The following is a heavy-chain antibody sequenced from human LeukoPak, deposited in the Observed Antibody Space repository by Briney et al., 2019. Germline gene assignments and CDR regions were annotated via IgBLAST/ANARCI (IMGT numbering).Heavy chain of an antibody. D-gene: IGHD2-2*01. CDR3: ARGESTLSPRCDP. V-gene: IGHV4-61*02. CDR1: GGSISSGSYY. J-gene: IGHJ5*02. CDR2: IYTSGST. Sequence: SQTLSLTCTVSGGSISSGSYYWSWLRQPAGKGLECIGRIYTSGSTNYNPSLKSRVTISVDTSKNQFSLKLSSVTAADTAVYYWARGESTLSPRCDPWGQGTRVSVSS.